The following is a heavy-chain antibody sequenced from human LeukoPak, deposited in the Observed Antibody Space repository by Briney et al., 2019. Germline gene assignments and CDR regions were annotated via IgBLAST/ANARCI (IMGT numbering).Heavy chain of an antibody. J-gene: IGHJ3*02. Sequence: SETLSLTCAVSGGSISSSNWWSWVRQPPGKGLEWIGEIYHSGSTNYNPSLKSRVTISVDKSKNQFSLKLSSVTAADTAAYYCARLSYDSSGYADAFDIWGQGTMVTVSS. CDR3: ARLSYDSSGYADAFDI. CDR2: IYHSGST. CDR1: GGSISSSNW. D-gene: IGHD3-22*01. V-gene: IGHV4-4*02.